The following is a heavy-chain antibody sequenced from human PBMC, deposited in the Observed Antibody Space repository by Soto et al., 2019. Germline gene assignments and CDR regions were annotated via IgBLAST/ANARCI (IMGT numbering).Heavy chain of an antibody. Sequence: ASETLSLTCTVSGASITSGNYYWGWIRQPPGKGLQWIGSSSYTGNTYFNPSLRSRVTISFDTSKNQFSLRLTSVTASDMAVYYFARPDSSSRAAPSGSWGQGTLVTVSS. CDR1: GASITSGNYY. CDR3: ARPDSSSRAAPSGS. D-gene: IGHD6-13*01. V-gene: IGHV4-39*01. J-gene: IGHJ5*02. CDR2: SSYTGNT.